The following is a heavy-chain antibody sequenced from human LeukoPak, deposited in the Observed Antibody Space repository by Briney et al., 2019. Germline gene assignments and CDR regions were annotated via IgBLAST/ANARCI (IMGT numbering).Heavy chain of an antibody. CDR2: IYTSGST. Sequence: SETLSLTCTVSGGSISSYYWSWIRQPAGKGLEWIGRIYTSGSTNYNPSLKSRVTMSVDTSKNQFSLKLSSVTAADTAVYYCARGISSGWYYPTFDYWGQGTLVTVSS. D-gene: IGHD6-19*01. CDR3: ARGISSGWYYPTFDY. CDR1: GGSISSYY. V-gene: IGHV4-4*07. J-gene: IGHJ4*02.